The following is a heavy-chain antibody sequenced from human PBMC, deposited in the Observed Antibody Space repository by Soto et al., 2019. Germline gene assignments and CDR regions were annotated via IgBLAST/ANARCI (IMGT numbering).Heavy chain of an antibody. CDR1: GYTFTSYG. D-gene: IGHD3-22*01. Sequence: ASVKVSCKASGYTFTSYGISWVRQAPGQGLEWMGWISAYNGNTNYAQKLQGRVTMTTDTSTSTAYMELRSLRSDDTAVYYCARVLVVVISVEACDYWGQGTLVTVSS. CDR3: ARVLVVVISVEACDY. J-gene: IGHJ4*02. V-gene: IGHV1-18*01. CDR2: ISAYNGNT.